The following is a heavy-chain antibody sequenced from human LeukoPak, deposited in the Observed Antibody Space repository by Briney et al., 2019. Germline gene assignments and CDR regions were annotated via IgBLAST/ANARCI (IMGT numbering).Heavy chain of an antibody. J-gene: IGHJ4*02. CDR2: MSYDGRHI. CDR1: GFNFRSYG. Sequence: PGGSLRLSCAASGFNFRSYGMHWVRQAPGKGLEWVAVMSYDGRHIYYADSVKGRFTISRDSSMDMLYLHMNGLRTEDTAVYYCAKPVFDTDSGNYGIDYWGQGTLVTVSS. D-gene: IGHD4-11*01. CDR3: AKPVFDTDSGNYGIDY. V-gene: IGHV3-30*18.